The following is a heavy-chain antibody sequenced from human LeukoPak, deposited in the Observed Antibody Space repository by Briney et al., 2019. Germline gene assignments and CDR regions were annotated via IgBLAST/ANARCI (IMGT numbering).Heavy chain of an antibody. CDR2: ISWDGGST. Sequence: GGSLRLSCAASGFTFDDYAMHWVRQAPGKGLEWVSLISWDGGSTYYADSVKGRFTISRDNSNNSLYLQMNSLRAEDTALYYCAKDLGPLGSGYTTLPDFDYWGQGTLVTVSS. J-gene: IGHJ4*02. CDR1: GFTFDDYA. V-gene: IGHV3-43D*03. D-gene: IGHD3-3*01. CDR3: AKDLGPLGSGYTTLPDFDY.